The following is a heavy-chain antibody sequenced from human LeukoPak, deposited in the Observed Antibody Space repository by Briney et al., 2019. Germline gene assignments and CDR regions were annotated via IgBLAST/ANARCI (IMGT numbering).Heavy chain of an antibody. V-gene: IGHV3-9*01. D-gene: IGHD1-26*01. J-gene: IGHJ4*02. CDR1: GFTFDEYA. CDR2: LSWNSGGI. Sequence: GRSLRLSCAASGFTFDEYAMHWVRQAPGKGLEWVSGLSWNSGGIGYADSVKGRFSISRDNSQKTLYLQMNSLISEDTAIYYCAKDMRPYSGDRSFLFDQWGQGTLVIVSS. CDR3: AKDMRPYSGDRSFLFDQ.